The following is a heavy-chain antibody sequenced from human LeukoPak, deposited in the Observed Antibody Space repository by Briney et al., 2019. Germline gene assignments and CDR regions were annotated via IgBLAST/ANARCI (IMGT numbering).Heavy chain of an antibody. J-gene: IGHJ3*02. CDR1: GGSIGSYY. V-gene: IGHV4-4*09. CDR3: ARQSSGIFGVVIMNFDI. D-gene: IGHD3-3*01. Sequence: PSETLSLTCTVSGGSIGSYYWSWIRQPPGKGLEWIGYIYTSGSTNYNPSLKSRVTISVDTSKNQFSLKLSSVTAADTAVYYCARQSSGIFGVVIMNFDIWGQGTMVTVSS. CDR2: IYTSGST.